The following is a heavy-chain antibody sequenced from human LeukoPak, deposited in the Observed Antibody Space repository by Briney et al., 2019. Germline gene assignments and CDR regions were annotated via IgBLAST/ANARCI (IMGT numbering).Heavy chain of an antibody. CDR3: ARGVEYSSSSGLGY. D-gene: IGHD6-6*01. Sequence: SETLSLTCTVSGDSISYYYWSWIRQPPGKGLEWIGKIYYSGNTNYNPSLKSRVTISVDTSKNQFSLKLSSVTAADTALYYCARGVEYSSSSGLGYWGQRTLVTVSS. CDR2: IYYSGNT. V-gene: IGHV4-59*01. J-gene: IGHJ4*02. CDR1: GDSISYYY.